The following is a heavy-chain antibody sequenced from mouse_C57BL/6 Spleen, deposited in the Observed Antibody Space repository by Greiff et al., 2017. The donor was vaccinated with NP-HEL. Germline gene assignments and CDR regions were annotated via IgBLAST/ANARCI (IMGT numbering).Heavy chain of an antibody. J-gene: IGHJ4*01. Sequence: EVMLVESGGGLVKPGGSLKLSCAASGFTFSDYGMHWVRQAPEKGLEWVAYISSGSSTIYSADTVKGRFTISRDNAKNTLLLQMTSLRSEDTAMYYCARKDYGSNPPMDYWGQGTSVTVSS. CDR1: GFTFSDYG. CDR2: ISSGSSTI. V-gene: IGHV5-17*01. D-gene: IGHD1-1*01. CDR3: ARKDYGSNPPMDY.